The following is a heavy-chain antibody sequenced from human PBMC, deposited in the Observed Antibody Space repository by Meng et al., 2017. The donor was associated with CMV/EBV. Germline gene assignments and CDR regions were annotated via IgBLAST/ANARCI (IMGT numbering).Heavy chain of an antibody. Sequence: ASVKVSCKASGYTFTGYYMHWVRQAPGQGLEWMGWINPNSGGTNYAQKFQGRVTMTRDTSISTAYMELSRLRSDDTAMYYCASIVSGSYLQLPDYWGQGTLVTVSS. D-gene: IGHD1-26*01. V-gene: IGHV1-2*02. CDR2: INPNSGGT. CDR1: GYTFTGYY. J-gene: IGHJ4*02. CDR3: ASIVSGSYLQLPDY.